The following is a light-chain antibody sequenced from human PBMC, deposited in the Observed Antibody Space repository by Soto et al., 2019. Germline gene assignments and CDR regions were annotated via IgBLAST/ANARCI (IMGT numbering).Light chain of an antibody. CDR1: QSVSSK. CDR3: QQYSNWPPYA. Sequence: EIVMTQSPATLSVSPGERATLSCRASQSVSSKLAWYQQKPGQAPRLLIYAASTRATGIPARFSGSGSGTEFTLTIPILPSEDFAVYYCQQYSNWPPYAFGQGTKLEIK. J-gene: IGKJ2*01. V-gene: IGKV3-15*01. CDR2: AAS.